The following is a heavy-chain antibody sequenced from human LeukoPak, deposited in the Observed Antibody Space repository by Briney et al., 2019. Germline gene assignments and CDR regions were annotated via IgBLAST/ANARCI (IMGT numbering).Heavy chain of an antibody. CDR3: ARQSISGSSLSYFDY. J-gene: IGHJ4*02. V-gene: IGHV4-59*01. Sequence: SETLSLTCTVSGGSISSYYWSWIRQPPGKGLEWIGIIYDSGSTNYNPSLKSRLTISVDTSKNQCSLKLSSVTAADTAVYYCARQSISGSSLSYFDYWGQGTLVTVSS. CDR2: IYDSGST. CDR1: GGSISSYY. D-gene: IGHD3-22*01.